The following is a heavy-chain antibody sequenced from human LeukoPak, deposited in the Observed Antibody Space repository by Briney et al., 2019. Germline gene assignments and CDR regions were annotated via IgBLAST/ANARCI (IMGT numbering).Heavy chain of an antibody. CDR1: GFTVSSSY. J-gene: IGHJ4*02. Sequence: PGGSLRLSCAASGFTVSSSYMYWVRQDPGKCLEWVSFFYRGDSTYYAESVRGRFTISRDNSKNTLYLLMNSLIPEDTAVYYCAREVVSSPSYFDSWGQGTLVTVSS. CDR3: AREVVSSPSYFDS. CDR2: FYRGDST. V-gene: IGHV3-53*01. D-gene: IGHD2-15*01.